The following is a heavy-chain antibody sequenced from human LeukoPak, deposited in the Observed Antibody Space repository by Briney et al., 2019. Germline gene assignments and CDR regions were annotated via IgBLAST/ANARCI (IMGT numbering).Heavy chain of an antibody. CDR2: IFHSGGT. CDR3: ARGAPGGNDYGDY. Sequence: SETLSLTCTVSGASISSYYWRWIRQPPGKGLEWIGYIFHSGGTNYNPSLKSRVTISVDTSKNQLSLKLSSVTAADTAVYYCARGAPGGNDYGDYWGQGTLVTVSS. V-gene: IGHV4-59*01. CDR1: GASISSYY. J-gene: IGHJ4*02.